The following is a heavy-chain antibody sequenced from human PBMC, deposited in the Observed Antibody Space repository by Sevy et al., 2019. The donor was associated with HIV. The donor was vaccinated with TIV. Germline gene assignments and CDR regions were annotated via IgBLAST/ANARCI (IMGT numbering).Heavy chain of an antibody. J-gene: IGHJ4*02. V-gene: IGHV4-59*01. CDR3: ARTMTTADYFDY. Sequence: SETLSLTCTVSGGSISSNYWCWIRQPPGKGLEWIGLIYYSGRTNYNPTLRSRVTVSIDTSKKQFSLKLSSVTAADTAVYYCARTMTTADYFDYWGQGTLVTVSS. CDR1: GGSISSNY. D-gene: IGHD4-17*01. CDR2: IYYSGRT.